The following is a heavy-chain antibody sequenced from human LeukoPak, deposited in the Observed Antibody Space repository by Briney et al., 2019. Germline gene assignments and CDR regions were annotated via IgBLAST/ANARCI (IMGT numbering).Heavy chain of an antibody. J-gene: IGHJ4*02. CDR3: VRGGYYRYDY. CDR2: LRQDASEI. Sequence: GGSLRLSCVASGFTFTNYWMSWVRQAPGKGLEWVASLRQDASEIHYVDSVEGRFTISRDNAQRSVFLQMNRLRVEDTAVYYCVRGGYYRYDYWGQGTLVTVSS. CDR1: GFTFTNYW. V-gene: IGHV3-7*01. D-gene: IGHD2-21*01.